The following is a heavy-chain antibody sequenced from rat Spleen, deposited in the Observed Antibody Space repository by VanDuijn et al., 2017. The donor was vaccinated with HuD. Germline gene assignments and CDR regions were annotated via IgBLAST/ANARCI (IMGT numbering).Heavy chain of an antibody. Sequence: EVQLVETGGGLVQPGRSLKLSCVASGFTFNKYWMNWIRQAPGKGLEWVASITNSGGGLYYPDSVKGRFTISRDNAKSTLYLQMDSLRSEDTATYYCARHSNWDYFDYWGQGVMVTVSS. CDR2: ITNSGGGL. D-gene: IGHD5-1*01. V-gene: IGHV5-31*01. J-gene: IGHJ2*01. CDR1: GFTFNKYW. CDR3: ARHSNWDYFDY.